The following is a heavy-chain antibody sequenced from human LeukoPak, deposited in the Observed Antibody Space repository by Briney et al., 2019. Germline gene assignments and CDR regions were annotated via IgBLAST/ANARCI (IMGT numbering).Heavy chain of an antibody. CDR3: VRDRDNEHDTYSMDV. V-gene: IGHV3-33*01. CDR1: GFTFTNHG. D-gene: IGHD1-1*01. Sequence: GGSLRLSCAASGFTFTNHGIHWVRQAPGKGLEWVAVIWYDGSEKYYTDSVKGRFTISRDTSKNTVYLQMNGLTAEDTALYYCVRDRDNEHDTYSMDVWGKGTTVIVSS. J-gene: IGHJ6*04. CDR2: IWYDGSEK.